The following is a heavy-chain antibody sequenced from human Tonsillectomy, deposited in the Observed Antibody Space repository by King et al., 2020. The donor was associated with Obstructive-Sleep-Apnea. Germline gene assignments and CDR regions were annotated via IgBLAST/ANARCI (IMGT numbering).Heavy chain of an antibody. V-gene: IGHV3-30*04. D-gene: IGHD3-3*01. Sequence: VKLVESGVGVVQPGRSLRLSCAASGFTFSSYAMHWVRQAPGKGLVWVAVISYDGSNKNYADSVKGRFTISRDNSKNTLYLQMNSLRAEDTAVYYCARDRRYDFWSGYYMWGQGTLVTVSS. CDR2: ISYDGSNK. CDR1: GFTFSSYA. J-gene: IGHJ4*02. CDR3: ARDRRYDFWSGYYM.